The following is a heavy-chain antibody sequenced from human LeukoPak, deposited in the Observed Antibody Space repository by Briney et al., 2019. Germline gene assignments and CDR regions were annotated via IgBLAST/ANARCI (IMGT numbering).Heavy chain of an antibody. CDR2: IYYNGSA. CDR3: ARGVHGSGTLDY. Sequence: SETLSLTCTASGDSFSNNYRNWVRQSPGKGLEWIGYIYYNGSASHNPSLRSRVTISVDTSKNQNSLRLTSVTAPETAMYYCARGVHGSGTLDYWVRGRLVSVCS. CDR1: GDSFSNNY. J-gene: IGHJ4*02. V-gene: IGHV4-59*01. D-gene: IGHD2-15*01.